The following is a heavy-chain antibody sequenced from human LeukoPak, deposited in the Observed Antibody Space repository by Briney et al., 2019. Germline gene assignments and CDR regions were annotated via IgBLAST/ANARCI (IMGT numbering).Heavy chain of an antibody. J-gene: IGHJ4*02. CDR1: GFTFSSYG. V-gene: IGHV3-30*02. CDR3: AKDLGIVVVPAAPDY. Sequence: GGSLRLSCAASGFTFSSYGTHWVRQAPGKGLEWVAFIRYDGSNKYYADSVKGRFTISRDNSKNTLYLQMNSLRAEDTAVYYCAKDLGIVVVPAAPDYWGQGTLVTVSS. CDR2: IRYDGSNK. D-gene: IGHD2-2*01.